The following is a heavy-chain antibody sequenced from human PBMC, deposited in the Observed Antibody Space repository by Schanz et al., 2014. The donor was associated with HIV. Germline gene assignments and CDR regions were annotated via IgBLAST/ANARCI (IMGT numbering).Heavy chain of an antibody. D-gene: IGHD3-22*01. CDR2: ISASGGST. CDR3: AKPEYDSRGNSQSHFDS. Sequence: EVQLLESGGGLVQPGGSLRLSCAGSGFTFSSDAMSWVRQGPGKGLEWVSTISASGGSTYYADSVLARFTISRDNSKNTLFLQINGLRAEDTAVYYCAKPEYDSRGNSQSHFDSWGQGTLVTVSS. J-gene: IGHJ4*02. CDR1: GFTFSSDA. V-gene: IGHV3-23*01.